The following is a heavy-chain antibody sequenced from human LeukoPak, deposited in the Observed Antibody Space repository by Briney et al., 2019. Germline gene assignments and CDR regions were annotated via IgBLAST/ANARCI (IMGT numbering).Heavy chain of an antibody. J-gene: IGHJ3*01. CDR1: GGSFSGYY. D-gene: IGHD3-10*01. CDR3: ARVRKYYGSGSYYNPAAFDL. V-gene: IGHV4-34*01. Sequence: SETLSLTCAVYGGSFSGYYWSWIRQPLGKGLEWIGEINHSGSTNYNPSLKSRVTISVDTSKNQFSLKLSSVTAADTAVYYCARVRKYYGSGSYYNPAAFDLWGQGTMVTVSS. CDR2: INHSGST.